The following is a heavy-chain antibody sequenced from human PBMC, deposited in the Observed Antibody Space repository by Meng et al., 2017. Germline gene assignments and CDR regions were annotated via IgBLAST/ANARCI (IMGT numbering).Heavy chain of an antibody. CDR1: GGSFSGYY. V-gene: IGHV4-34*01. J-gene: IGHJ2*01. CDR2: INHSGST. Sequence: LQQWGAGLLKPSATLSLTCAVYGGSFSGYYWSWIRQPPGKGLEWIGEINHSGSTNYNPSLKSRVTISVDTSKNQFSLKLSSVTAADTAVYYCARGRSGTWPWYFDLWGRGTLVTVSS. CDR3: ARGRSGTWPWYFDL. D-gene: IGHD1-1*01.